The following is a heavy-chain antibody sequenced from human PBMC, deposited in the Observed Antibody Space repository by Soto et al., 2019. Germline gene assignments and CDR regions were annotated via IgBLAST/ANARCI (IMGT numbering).Heavy chain of an antibody. D-gene: IGHD6-6*01. Sequence: GWSLRLSCVSSVFTFIGYGMHWVRQAPGKGLEWVAVMSNDGRNKYYADSVKGRFTISRDNSKNLLYLQMNSLRAEDTAVYYCAKGSSSVYYYYYGIDVWGQGTTVTVSS. CDR3: AKGSSSVYYYYYGIDV. J-gene: IGHJ6*02. CDR2: MSNDGRNK. CDR1: VFTFIGYG. V-gene: IGHV3-30*18.